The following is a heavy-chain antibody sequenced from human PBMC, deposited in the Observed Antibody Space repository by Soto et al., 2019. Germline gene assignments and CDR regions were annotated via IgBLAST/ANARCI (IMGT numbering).Heavy chain of an antibody. J-gene: IGHJ6*03. V-gene: IGHV3-73*01. D-gene: IGHD6-13*01. CDR1: GFTFSGSA. Sequence: HPGGSLRLSCAASGFTFSGSAMHWVRQASGKGLEWVGRIRSKANSYATAYAASVKGRFTISRDDSKNTAYLQMNSLKTEDTAVYYCTTSIAAAGTNVRPYYYYYMDVWGKGTTVTVSS. CDR3: TTSIAAAGTNVRPYYYYYMDV. CDR2: IRSKANSYAT.